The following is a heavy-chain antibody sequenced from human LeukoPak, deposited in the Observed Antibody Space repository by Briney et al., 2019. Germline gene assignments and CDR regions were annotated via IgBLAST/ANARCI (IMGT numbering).Heavy chain of an antibody. Sequence: ASVKVSCKASGGTFSSYAISWVLQAPGQGLEWMGGIIPIFGTANYAQKFQGRVTITSDESTSTAYMELSSLRSEDTAVYYCARDWWELARIPHAFDIWGQGTMVTVSS. CDR2: IIPIFGTA. CDR1: GGTFSSYA. D-gene: IGHD1-26*01. CDR3: ARDWWELARIPHAFDI. J-gene: IGHJ3*02. V-gene: IGHV1-69*13.